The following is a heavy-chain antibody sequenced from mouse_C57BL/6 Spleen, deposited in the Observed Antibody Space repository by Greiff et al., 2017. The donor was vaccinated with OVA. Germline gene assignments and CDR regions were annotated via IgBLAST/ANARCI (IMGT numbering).Heavy chain of an antibody. CDR2: INPSSGYP. CDR3: ARTYYSNYDYAMDY. V-gene: IGHV1-4*01. J-gene: IGHJ4*01. CDR1: GYTFTSYT. D-gene: IGHD2-5*01. Sequence: QVQLQQSGAELARPGASVKMSCKASGYTFTSYTMHWVKQRPGQGLEWIGYINPSSGYPKYNQKFKDKATLTADKSSSTAYMQLSSLTSEDSAVYYCARTYYSNYDYAMDYWGQGTSVTVSS.